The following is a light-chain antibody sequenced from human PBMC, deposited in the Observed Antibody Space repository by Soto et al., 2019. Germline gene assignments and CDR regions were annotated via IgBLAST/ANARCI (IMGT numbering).Light chain of an antibody. CDR3: QHYGYVWT. J-gene: IGKJ1*01. CDR1: QSISDR. Sequence: DLQMTQSPSTLSASVGDRVTITCRASQSISDRLAWYQHKPGEAPKVLIFDASRLEAGVPSRFSGSGSGTEFSITISSLQPDVLGTYYCQHYGYVWTFGQGTKVEI. CDR2: DAS. V-gene: IGKV1-5*01.